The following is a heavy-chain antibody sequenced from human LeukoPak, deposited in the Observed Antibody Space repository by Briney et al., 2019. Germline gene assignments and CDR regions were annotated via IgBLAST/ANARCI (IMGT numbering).Heavy chain of an antibody. CDR2: ISSSSSTI. V-gene: IGHV3-48*02. CDR1: GFTLSSYS. Sequence: GGSLRLSCAASGFTLSSYSMNWVRQAPGKGLEWVSYISSSSSTIYCADSVKGRFTISRDNAKNSLYLQMNSLRDEDTAVYYCARGVAVAGTTGRTLDYWGQGTLVTVSS. CDR3: ARGVAVAGTTGRTLDY. D-gene: IGHD6-19*01. J-gene: IGHJ4*02.